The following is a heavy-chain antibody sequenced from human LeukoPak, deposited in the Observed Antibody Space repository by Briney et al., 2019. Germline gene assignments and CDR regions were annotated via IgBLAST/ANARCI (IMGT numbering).Heavy chain of an antibody. V-gene: IGHV3-9*01. Sequence: GGSLRLSCAASGFTFDDYAMHWVRQAPGKGLEWVSGISWNSGSIGYADSVKGRFTISRDNAKNSLYLQMNSLRAEDTALYYCATLEDYGDFGGPYYYYGMDVWGQGTTVTVSS. CDR2: ISWNSGSI. D-gene: IGHD4-17*01. CDR3: ATLEDYGDFGGPYYYYGMDV. CDR1: GFTFDDYA. J-gene: IGHJ6*02.